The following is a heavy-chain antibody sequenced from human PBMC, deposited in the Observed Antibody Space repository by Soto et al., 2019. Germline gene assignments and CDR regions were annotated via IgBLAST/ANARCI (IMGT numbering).Heavy chain of an antibody. CDR2: IFAGGGT. Sequence: LRLSCAASGFTVSSNYMSWVRQAPGRGLEWLSVIFAGGGTYYADSVKGRFTISKDNSKNRVYLQMNTLRAGDTAVYYCAGGFSYGYIDHWGQGTTVTVSS. J-gene: IGHJ4*02. V-gene: IGHV3-53*01. CDR1: GFTVSSNY. CDR3: AGGFSYGYIDH. D-gene: IGHD5-18*01.